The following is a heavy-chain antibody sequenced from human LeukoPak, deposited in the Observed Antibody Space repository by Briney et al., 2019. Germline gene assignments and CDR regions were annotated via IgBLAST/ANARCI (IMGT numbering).Heavy chain of an antibody. J-gene: IGHJ1*01. CDR3: ARAPSEIGGYYPEYFRH. CDR1: GFTFSSYW. CDR2: IKSDGST. Sequence: GGSLRLSCVASGFTFSSYWMHWVRQAPGKGLVWVSRIKSDGSTDYADSVKGRFTISRDNAKNTVSLQMNSLRAEDTGVYFCARAPSEIGGYYPEYFRHWGQGTLVTVSS. V-gene: IGHV3-74*01. D-gene: IGHD3-22*01.